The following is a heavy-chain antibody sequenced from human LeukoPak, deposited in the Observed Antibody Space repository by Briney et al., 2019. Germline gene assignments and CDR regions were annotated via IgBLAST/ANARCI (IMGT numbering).Heavy chain of an antibody. Sequence: GGSLRLSCAASGFTFSSYSMNWVRQAPGKGLEWVSSISSSSSYIYYADSVKGRFTISRDNAKNSLYLQMNSLRAEDTAVYYCARGYCSSTSCVPFDYWGPGTLVTVSS. CDR3: ARGYCSSTSCVPFDY. CDR1: GFTFSSYS. V-gene: IGHV3-21*01. D-gene: IGHD2-2*01. J-gene: IGHJ4*02. CDR2: ISSSSSYI.